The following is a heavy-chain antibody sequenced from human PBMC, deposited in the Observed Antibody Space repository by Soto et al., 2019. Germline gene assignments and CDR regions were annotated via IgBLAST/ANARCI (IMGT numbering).Heavy chain of an antibody. CDR2: ISYDGSSK. D-gene: IGHD5-18*01. J-gene: IGHJ4*02. CDR1: GFTFNNYA. Sequence: QVQLVESGGGVVQPGRSLRLSCAASGFTFNNYAMHWVRQAPGKGLEWVTFISYDGSSKYYADSVTGRFTISRDNSRNTLYLQMNSLRAEDTAVYYCARGDGYIYGNTFDSWGQGPLVTVSS. V-gene: IGHV3-30*04. CDR3: ARGDGYIYGNTFDS.